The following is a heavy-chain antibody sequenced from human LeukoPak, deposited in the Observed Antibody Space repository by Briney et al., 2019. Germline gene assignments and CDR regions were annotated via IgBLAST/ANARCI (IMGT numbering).Heavy chain of an antibody. CDR3: ARDRNWNFLPEFDP. CDR1: GFTFSSYW. J-gene: IGHJ5*02. D-gene: IGHD1-7*01. V-gene: IGHV3-74*01. CDR2: INSDGSST. Sequence: GGSLRLSCAASGFTFSSYWMHWVRQAPAKGLVWVSRINSDGSSTTYADSVKGRFTIFRDNAKNTLYLQMNSLRAEDTAVYYCARDRNWNFLPEFDPWGQGTLVTVSS.